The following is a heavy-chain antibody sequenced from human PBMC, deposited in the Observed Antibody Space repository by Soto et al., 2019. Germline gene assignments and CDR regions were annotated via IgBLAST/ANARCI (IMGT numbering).Heavy chain of an antibody. V-gene: IGHV4-59*01. D-gene: IGHD2-15*01. J-gene: IGHJ4*02. CDR3: ASTRSGAYCSGGSCYSNVYYCDY. Sequence: SETLSLTCTVSDGSINSYYWSWIRQPPGKGLEWIGYIHYRGSNNYNPSLKSRVTISLDTSKNEFSLKLSSVTAADTAVYYCASTRSGAYCSGGSCYSNVYYCDYWGQGTLVTVSS. CDR2: IHYRGSN. CDR1: DGSINSYY.